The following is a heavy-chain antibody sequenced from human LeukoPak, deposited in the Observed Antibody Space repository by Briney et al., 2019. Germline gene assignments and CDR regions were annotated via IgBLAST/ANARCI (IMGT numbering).Heavy chain of an antibody. J-gene: IGHJ4*02. CDR2: IIPIFGTA. CDR3: AREHYDSSRSFDY. CDR1: GGTFSSYA. Sequence: SVKVSCKASGGTFSSYAISWVRQAPGQGLEWMGGIIPIFGTANYAQKFQGRVTITADKSTSTAYMELSSLRSEDTAVYYCAREHYDSSRSFDYWGQGTLVTVSS. V-gene: IGHV1-69*06. D-gene: IGHD3-22*01.